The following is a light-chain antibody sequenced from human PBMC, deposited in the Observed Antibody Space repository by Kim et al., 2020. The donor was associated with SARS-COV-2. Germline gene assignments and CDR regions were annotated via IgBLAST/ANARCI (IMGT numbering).Light chain of an antibody. CDR1: QSISSY. CDR3: QQSYSTPLT. V-gene: IGKV1-39*01. J-gene: IGKJ4*01. Sequence: ESVRDRVTITCRASQSISSYLNWYQQKPGKAPKLLIYAASSLQSGVPSRFSGSGSGTDFTLTISSLQPEDFATYYCQQSYSTPLTFGGGTKVDIK. CDR2: AAS.